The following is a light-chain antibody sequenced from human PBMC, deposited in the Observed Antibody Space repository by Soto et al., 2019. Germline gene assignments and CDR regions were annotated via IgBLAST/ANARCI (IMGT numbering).Light chain of an antibody. J-gene: IGKJ4*01. Sequence: DIQMTQSPSTLSASVGDRVTITCRASQSIITWLAWYQQKPGKAPKLLIYQASTLKSGVPSRFSGSGSGTDFTLTISSLQPDDVATYYCQDYSSTSGLTFGGGAKVEIK. CDR3: QDYSSTSGLT. CDR1: QSIITW. CDR2: QAS. V-gene: IGKV1-5*03.